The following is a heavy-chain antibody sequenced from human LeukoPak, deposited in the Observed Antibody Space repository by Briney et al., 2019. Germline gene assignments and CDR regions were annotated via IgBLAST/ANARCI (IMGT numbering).Heavy chain of an antibody. D-gene: IGHD3-9*01. CDR3: ARGILTGYFN. J-gene: IGHJ4*02. V-gene: IGHV3-74*01. Sequence: HPGGSLTLPCATSGFTFNSYWMHCARQAPGEGLVWVSRVNTEGSSTSYADSVNGRFTNSRDNAKNTLYLQMNNLRAEDTAVYYCARGILTGYFNWGQGTLVTVSS. CDR1: GFTFNSYW. CDR2: VNTEGSST.